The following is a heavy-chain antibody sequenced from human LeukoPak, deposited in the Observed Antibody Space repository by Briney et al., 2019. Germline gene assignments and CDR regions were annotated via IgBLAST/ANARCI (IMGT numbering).Heavy chain of an antibody. V-gene: IGHV1-69*04. CDR3: ARYIHPQGLIGYAMDV. CDR2: IIVILGKV. D-gene: IGHD2-15*01. Sequence: GASVKVSCKASGGPFNSYAINWVRQAPGQGLEWMGRIIVILGKVNYAQKFQGRLTITAAKSTRTAYMDLSNLASEDTAIYFCARYIHPQGLIGYAMDVWGQGTTVIVSS. CDR1: GGPFNSYA. J-gene: IGHJ6*02.